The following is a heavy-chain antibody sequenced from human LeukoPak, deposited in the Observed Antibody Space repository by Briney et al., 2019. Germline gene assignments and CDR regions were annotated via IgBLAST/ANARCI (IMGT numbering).Heavy chain of an antibody. Sequence: PSETLSLTCTVSGGSISSYYWSWIRQPPGKGLEWIGYTYYSGSTNYNPSLKSRVTISVDTSKNQFSLKLSSVTAADTAVYYCARRVCGGSCYSNNWFDPWGQGTLVTVSS. D-gene: IGHD2-15*01. J-gene: IGHJ5*02. CDR1: GGSISSYY. V-gene: IGHV4-59*01. CDR3: ARRVCGGSCYSNNWFDP. CDR2: TYYSGST.